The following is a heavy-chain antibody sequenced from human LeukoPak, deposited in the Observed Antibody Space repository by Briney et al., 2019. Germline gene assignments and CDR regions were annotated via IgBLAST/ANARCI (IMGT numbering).Heavy chain of an antibody. CDR3: ARYQGAHY. V-gene: IGHV3-21*01. CDR2: ISSSSTYI. CDR1: GFTFSSYS. Sequence: GGSLRLSCAASGFTFSSYSMNWVRQAPGMGLEWVSSISSSSTYIYYADSVKGRFTISRDNTKNSLYLQMNSLRAEDTAVYYCARYQGAHYWGQGTLVTVSS. D-gene: IGHD4/OR15-4a*01. J-gene: IGHJ4*02.